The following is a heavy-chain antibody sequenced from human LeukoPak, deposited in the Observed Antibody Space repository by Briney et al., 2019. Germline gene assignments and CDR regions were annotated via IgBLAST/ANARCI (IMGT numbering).Heavy chain of an antibody. V-gene: IGHV3-23*01. J-gene: IGHJ3*02. CDR1: GFTFSSYA. D-gene: IGHD6-13*01. Sequence: GGSLRLSCAASGFTFSSYAMSWVRQAPGKGLEWVSAISGSGGSTYYADSVKGRFTISRDNSKNTLYLQLNSLRAEDTAVYYCTTSPGIAAPPRGDAFDIWGQGTMVTVSP. CDR3: TTSPGIAAPPRGDAFDI. CDR2: ISGSGGST.